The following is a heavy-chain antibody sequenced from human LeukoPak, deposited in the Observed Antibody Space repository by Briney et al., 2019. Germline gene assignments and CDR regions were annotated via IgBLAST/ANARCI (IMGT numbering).Heavy chain of an antibody. CDR2: ISYDGSNE. D-gene: IGHD4/OR15-4a*01. Sequence: GGSLRLSCAASGFTFSSYVMHWVRQAPGKWLEWVAIISYDGSNEYYADSVKGRFTISRDNSKNTLYLQMNSLRAADTAVYYCARRAGAYSHPYDYWGQGTLVTVSS. CDR3: ARRAGAYSHPYDY. J-gene: IGHJ4*02. CDR1: GFTFSSYV. V-gene: IGHV3-30*04.